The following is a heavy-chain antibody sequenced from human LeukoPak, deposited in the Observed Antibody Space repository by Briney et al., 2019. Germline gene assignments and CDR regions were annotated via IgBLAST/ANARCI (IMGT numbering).Heavy chain of an antibody. J-gene: IGHJ4*02. D-gene: IGHD4-23*01. V-gene: IGHV4-31*03. CDR2: IYYSGST. Sequence: SETLSLTCTVSGGSISSGGYCWSWIRQHPGKGLEWIGYIYYSGSTYYNPSLKSRVTISVNTSKNQFSLKLSSVTAADTAVYYCARANDYGGTLDYWGQGTLVTVSS. CDR1: GGSISSGGYC. CDR3: ARANDYGGTLDY.